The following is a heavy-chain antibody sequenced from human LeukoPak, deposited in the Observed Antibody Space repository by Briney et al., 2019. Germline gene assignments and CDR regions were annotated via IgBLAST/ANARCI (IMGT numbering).Heavy chain of an antibody. J-gene: IGHJ4*02. D-gene: IGHD6-19*01. CDR1: GGTFSSYA. CDR3: ARVVAVATYYFDY. Sequence: ASVKVSCTASGGTFSSYAISWVRQAPGQGLEWMGWINPNSGGTNYAQKFQGRVTMTRDTSISTAYMELSRLRSDDTAVYYCARVVAVATYYFDYWGQGTLVTVSS. V-gene: IGHV1-2*02. CDR2: INPNSGGT.